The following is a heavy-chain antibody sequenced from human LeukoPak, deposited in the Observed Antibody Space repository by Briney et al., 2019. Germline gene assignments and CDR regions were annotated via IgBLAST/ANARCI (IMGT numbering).Heavy chain of an antibody. J-gene: IGHJ4*02. CDR2: FHNSGTS. CDR1: DDSISDYY. V-gene: IGHV4-59*01. CDR3: TRDAWGYDRGPLDY. Sequence: ASETLSLTCTVSDDSISDYYRGWIRQPPGKGLEGIGYFHNSGTSTYNPSLKSRVTISADTSKNQFSLKLNSLTTADTAVYYCTRDAWGYDRGPLDYWGQGTLVTVSS. D-gene: IGHD5-12*01.